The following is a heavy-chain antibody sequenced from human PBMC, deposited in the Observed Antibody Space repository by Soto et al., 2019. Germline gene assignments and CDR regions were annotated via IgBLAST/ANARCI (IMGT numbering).Heavy chain of an antibody. V-gene: IGHV3-7*01. J-gene: IGHJ6*02. CDR2: IKHDGSEK. CDR1: GFTFSDSW. CDR3: ASLGRHG. Sequence: HPGGSLRLSCAASGFTFSDSWMDWVRQAPGKGPEWVANIKHDGSEKSYVVSVKGRFTISRDNAKNSLYLQMNSLRAEDTAVYYCASLGRHGWGQGTTVTVSS. D-gene: IGHD3-16*01.